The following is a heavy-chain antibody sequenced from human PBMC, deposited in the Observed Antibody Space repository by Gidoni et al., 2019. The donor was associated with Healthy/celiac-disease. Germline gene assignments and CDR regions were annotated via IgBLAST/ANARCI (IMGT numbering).Heavy chain of an antibody. J-gene: IGHJ4*02. D-gene: IGHD3-16*01. CDR1: GFTFSSYE. V-gene: IGHV3-48*03. CDR2: ISSSGSTI. Sequence: EVQLVESGGGLVQPGGSLRLPCAASGFTFSSYEMNWVRQAPGKGLEWVSYISSSGSTIYYADSVKGRFTISRDNAKNSLYLQMNSLRAEDTAVYYCARGGGSNGTPLDYWGQGTLVTVSS. CDR3: ARGGGSNGTPLDY.